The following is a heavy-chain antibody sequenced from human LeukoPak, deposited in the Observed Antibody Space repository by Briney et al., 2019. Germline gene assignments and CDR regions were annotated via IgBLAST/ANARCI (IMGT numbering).Heavy chain of an antibody. CDR3: AKGHYYDSSGYLDY. D-gene: IGHD3-22*01. J-gene: IGHJ4*02. V-gene: IGHV3-74*01. CDR2: INNDGHTT. CDR1: GFTFSTYG. Sequence: PGGSLRLSCAVSGFTFSTYGMNWVRQAPGKGLVWVSPINNDGHTTVYADSVKGRFTISRDNSKNTLYLQMNSLRAEDTAVYYCAKGHYYDSSGYLDYWGQGTLVTVSS.